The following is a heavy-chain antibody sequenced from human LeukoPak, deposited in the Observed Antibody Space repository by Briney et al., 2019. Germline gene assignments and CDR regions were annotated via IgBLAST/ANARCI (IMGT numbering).Heavy chain of an antibody. CDR1: GFTFSSYA. V-gene: IGHV3-23*01. D-gene: IGHD2-8*02. CDR3: ARNWWGIDH. J-gene: IGHJ4*02. Sequence: GGSLRLSCAASGFTFSSYAMSWVRQAPGKGLEWVSGISGSGDNTYYADSVKGRFTISRDNSKNTLYLQMNSLRTEDTAIYYCARNWWGIDHWGPGTLVTVSS. CDR2: ISGSGDNT.